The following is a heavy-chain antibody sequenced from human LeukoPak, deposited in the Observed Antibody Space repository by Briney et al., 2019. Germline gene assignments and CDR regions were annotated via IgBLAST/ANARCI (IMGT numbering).Heavy chain of an antibody. V-gene: IGHV4-59*08. CDR1: GGSISSYY. CDR3: ARQASPAVDYFDY. J-gene: IGHJ4*02. CDR2: IYYSGST. Sequence: SETLSLTCTVSGGSISSYYWSWIRQPPGKGLEWIGYIYYSGSTNYNPSLKSRVTISVDTSKNQFSLKLSSVTAADTAVYYCARQASPAVDYFDYWGQGTLVTVSS.